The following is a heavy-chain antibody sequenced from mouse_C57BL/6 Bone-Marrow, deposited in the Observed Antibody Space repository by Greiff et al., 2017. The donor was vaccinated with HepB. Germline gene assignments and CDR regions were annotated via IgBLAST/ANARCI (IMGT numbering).Heavy chain of an antibody. Sequence: EVQVVESGGGLVKPGGSLKLSCAASGFTFSDYGMHWVRQAPEKGLEWVAYISSGSSAIYYADTVKGRFTISRDNAKNTLFLQMTSLRSDDTAMYYCARSIPLYCDVWGTGTTVTVSS. CDR1: GFTFSDYG. V-gene: IGHV5-17*01. CDR2: ISSGSSAI. CDR3: ARSIPLYCDV. J-gene: IGHJ1*03.